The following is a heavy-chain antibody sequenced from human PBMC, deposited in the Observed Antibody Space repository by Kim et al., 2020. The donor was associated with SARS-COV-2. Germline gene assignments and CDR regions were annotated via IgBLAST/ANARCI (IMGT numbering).Heavy chain of an antibody. J-gene: IGHJ6*01. Sequence: SETLSLTCTVSGGSISSSSYYWGWIRQPPGKGLEWIGSIYYSGSTYYNPSLKSRVTISVDTSKNQFSLKLSSVTAADTAVYYCARTSSLAAPVAYYYGM. CDR2: IYYSGST. D-gene: IGHD6-6*01. CDR1: GGSISSSSYY. CDR3: ARTSSLAAPVAYYYGM. V-gene: IGHV4-39*01.